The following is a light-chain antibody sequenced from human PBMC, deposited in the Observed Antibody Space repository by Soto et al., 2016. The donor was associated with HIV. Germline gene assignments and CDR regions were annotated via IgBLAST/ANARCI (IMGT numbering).Light chain of an antibody. CDR2: QDN. Sequence: SYELTQPPSVSVSPGQTASIPCSGDKLGDKYACWYQHKPGQSPVLVIFQDNRRPSGIPERFSGANSGNTATLTIGGTQPMDEADYFCQAWDSNTAVFGTGTKVTVL. V-gene: IGLV3-1*01. CDR3: QAWDSNTAV. CDR1: KLGDKY. J-gene: IGLJ1*01.